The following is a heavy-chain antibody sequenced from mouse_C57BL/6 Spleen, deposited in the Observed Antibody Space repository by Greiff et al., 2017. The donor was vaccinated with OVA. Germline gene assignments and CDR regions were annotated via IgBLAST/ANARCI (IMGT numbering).Heavy chain of an antibody. V-gene: IGHV5-4*01. CDR3: ARGYYGSSFYAMDY. Sequence: EVHLVESGGGLVKPGGSLKLSCAASGFTFSSYAMSWVRQTPEKRLEWVATISDGGSYTYYPDNVKGRFTISRDNAKNNLYLQMSHLKSEDTAMYYCARGYYGSSFYAMDYWGQGTSVTVSS. D-gene: IGHD1-1*01. CDR2: ISDGGSYT. J-gene: IGHJ4*01. CDR1: GFTFSSYA.